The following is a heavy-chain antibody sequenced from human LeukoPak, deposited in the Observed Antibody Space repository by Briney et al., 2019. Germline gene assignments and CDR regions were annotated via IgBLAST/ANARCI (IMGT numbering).Heavy chain of an antibody. D-gene: IGHD1-20*01. J-gene: IGHJ4*02. CDR1: AFTFRSYA. V-gene: IGHV3-23*01. CDR3: AKPKDNSLYCFDY. CDR2: ISGSGGST. Sequence: RGSLRLSCAASAFTFRSYAMSWVRQAGGKGLEWVSAISGSGGSTYYADSVKGRFTISRDNSKNTLYLQMSSLRAEDTAVYYCAKPKDNSLYCFDYWGQGTLVTASA.